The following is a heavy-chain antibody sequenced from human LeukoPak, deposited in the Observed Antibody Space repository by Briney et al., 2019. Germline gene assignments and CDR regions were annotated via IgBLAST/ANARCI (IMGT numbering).Heavy chain of an antibody. CDR1: GFTFSSYS. J-gene: IGHJ3*02. Sequence: PGGSLRLSCAASGFTFSSYSMNWVRQAPGKGLEWVSSISSSSSYIYYADSVKGRFTISRDNAKNTLYLQMNSLRAEDTAVYYCAKERADAFDIWGQGTMVTVSS. V-gene: IGHV3-21*04. CDR2: ISSSSSYI. CDR3: AKERADAFDI.